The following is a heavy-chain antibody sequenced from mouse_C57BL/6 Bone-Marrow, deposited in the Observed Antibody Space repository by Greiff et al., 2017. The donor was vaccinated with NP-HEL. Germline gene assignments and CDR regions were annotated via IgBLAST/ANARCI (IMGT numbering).Heavy chain of an antibody. CDR1: GYTFTSYG. D-gene: IGHD1-3*01. CDR3: AREKLEGFAY. Sequence: QVQLQQPGAELARPGASVKLSCKASGYTFTSYGISWVKQRTGQGLEWIGEIYPRSGNTYYNEKFKGKATLTADKSSSTAYMELRSLTSEDSAVYFCAREKLEGFAYWGQGTLVTVSA. V-gene: IGHV1-81*01. J-gene: IGHJ3*01. CDR2: IYPRSGNT.